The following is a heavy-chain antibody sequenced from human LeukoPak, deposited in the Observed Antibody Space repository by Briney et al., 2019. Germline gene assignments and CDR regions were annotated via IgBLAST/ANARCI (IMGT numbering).Heavy chain of an antibody. V-gene: IGHV3-23*01. CDR3: AKAPLRSYSDLDYDY. J-gene: IGHJ4*02. CDR2: ISGSGGST. Sequence: GASLRLSCAASGFPFSSYSMTWGRQAPEKGLERVSVISGSGGSTYYADSVKGRFTNSKDTSKNTLHMQMNNLRAEDTAAYDCAKAPLRSYSDLDYDYWGQGTLVTVSS. CDR1: GFPFSSYS. D-gene: IGHD3-10*01.